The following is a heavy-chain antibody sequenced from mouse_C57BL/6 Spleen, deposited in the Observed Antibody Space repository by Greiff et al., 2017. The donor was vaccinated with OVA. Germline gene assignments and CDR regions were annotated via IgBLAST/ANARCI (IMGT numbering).Heavy chain of an antibody. D-gene: IGHD1-1*01. CDR3: ARGAYGSSYGAMDY. J-gene: IGHJ4*01. Sequence: VQLKESGPVLVKPGASVKMSCKASGYTFTDYYMNWVKQSHGKSLEWIGVINPYNGGTSYNQKFKGKATLTVDKSSSTAYMELNSLTSEDSAVYYCARGAYGSSYGAMDYWGQGTSVTVSS. CDR2: INPYNGGT. V-gene: IGHV1-19*01. CDR1: GYTFTDYY.